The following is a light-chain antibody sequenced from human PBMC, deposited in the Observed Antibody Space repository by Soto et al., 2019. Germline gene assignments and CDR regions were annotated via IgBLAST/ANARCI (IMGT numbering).Light chain of an antibody. Sequence: QSVLTQPAYVSGSPGQSITISCTGTSSDVGAFNYVSWYLQYPGKAPKLMIYEVGNRPSGVSNRFSGSKSGNTASLTISGLQAEDEADYYCCSYASGSIYVFGTGTKVTVL. J-gene: IGLJ1*01. V-gene: IGLV2-14*01. CDR3: CSYASGSIYV. CDR1: SSDVGAFNY. CDR2: EVG.